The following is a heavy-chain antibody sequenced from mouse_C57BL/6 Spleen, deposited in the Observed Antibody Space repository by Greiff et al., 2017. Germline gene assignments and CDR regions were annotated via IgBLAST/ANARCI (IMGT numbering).Heavy chain of an antibody. CDR3: ARWSGTFDY. Sequence: EVMLVESGGGLVQPGGSLSLSCAASGFTFTDYYMSWVRQPPGKALEWLGFIRNKANGYTTEYSASVKGRFTISRDNYQSILYLQMHALRAEDSATYYCARWSGTFDYWGQGTTLTVSS. V-gene: IGHV7-3*01. D-gene: IGHD4-1*01. J-gene: IGHJ2*01. CDR2: IRNKANGYTT. CDR1: GFTFTDYY.